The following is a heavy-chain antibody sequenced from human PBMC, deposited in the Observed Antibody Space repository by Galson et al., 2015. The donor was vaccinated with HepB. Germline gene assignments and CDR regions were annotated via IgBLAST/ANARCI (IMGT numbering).Heavy chain of an antibody. CDR1: GYTFTRYY. Sequence: SVKVSCKASGYTFTRYYMHWVRQAPGQGLEWMGIINPSGGSTSYAQKFQGRVTMTRDTSTSTVYMELSSLRSEDTAVYYCARPQRGSGWYGPFDYWGQGTLVTVSS. CDR2: INPSGGST. V-gene: IGHV1-46*01. J-gene: IGHJ4*02. D-gene: IGHD6-19*01. CDR3: ARPQRGSGWYGPFDY.